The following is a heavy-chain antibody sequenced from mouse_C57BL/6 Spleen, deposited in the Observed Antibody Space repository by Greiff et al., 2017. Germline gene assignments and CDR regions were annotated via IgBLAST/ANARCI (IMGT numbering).Heavy chain of an antibody. J-gene: IGHJ2*01. CDR3: AGYRGYFDY. Sequence: EVKLVESGGGLVQPGGSLSLSCAASGFTFTDYYMSWVRQPPGKALEWLGFIRNKANGYTTEYSASVKGRFTISRDNSQSILYLQMNALRAEDSAAYYCAGYRGYFDYWGQGTTLTVSS. V-gene: IGHV7-3*01. CDR1: GFTFTDYY. CDR2: IRNKANGYTT.